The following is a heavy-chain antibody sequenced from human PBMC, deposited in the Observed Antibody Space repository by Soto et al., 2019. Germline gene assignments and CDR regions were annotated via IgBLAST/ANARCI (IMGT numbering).Heavy chain of an antibody. J-gene: IGHJ4*02. CDR3: ARRRTGTTQGKYFDY. D-gene: IGHD1-1*01. V-gene: IGHV4-39*01. CDR1: GGSISSSSYY. CDR2: IYYSGST. Sequence: QLQLQESGPGLVKPSETLSLTCTVSGGSISSSSYYWGWIRQPPGKGLEWIGSIYYSGSTYYNPSRKSRVTISVDTSKNQFSLKLSSVTAADTAVYYCARRRTGTTQGKYFDYWGQGTLVTVSS.